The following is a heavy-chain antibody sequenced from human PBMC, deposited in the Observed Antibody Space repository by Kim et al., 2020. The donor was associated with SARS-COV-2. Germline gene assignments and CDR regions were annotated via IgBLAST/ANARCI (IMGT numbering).Heavy chain of an antibody. CDR3: ARGIAAAGKFDY. CDR2: INHSGST. CDR1: GGSFSGYY. D-gene: IGHD6-13*01. Sequence: SETLSLTCAVYGGSFSGYYWSWIRQPPGKGLEWIGEINHSGSTNYNPSLKSRVTISVDTSKNQLSLKLSSVTAADTAVYYCARGIAAAGKFDYWGQGTLVTVSS. V-gene: IGHV4-34*01. J-gene: IGHJ4*02.